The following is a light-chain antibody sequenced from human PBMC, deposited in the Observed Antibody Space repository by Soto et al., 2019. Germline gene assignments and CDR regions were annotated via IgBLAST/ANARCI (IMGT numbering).Light chain of an antibody. J-gene: IGKJ5*01. CDR1: QAVDSKF. CDR3: QLYGISVPVT. CDR2: GVS. V-gene: IGKV3-20*01. Sequence: IVLTQSPGTLSLSPGETATLSCRASQAVDSKFLAWYQQNPGQAPRLIMFGVSGRATGVPARFSGGVSGTDFTLTIRSLEPEDFAVYYCQLYGISVPVTSGQGTRLQI.